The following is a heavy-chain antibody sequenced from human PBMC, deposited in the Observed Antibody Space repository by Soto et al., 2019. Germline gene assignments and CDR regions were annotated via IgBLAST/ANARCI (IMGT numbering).Heavy chain of an antibody. CDR2: IFYSGST. Sequence: QVQLQESGPGLVKPSQTLSLTCTVSGGSISSGGYYWSWIRQHPGKGLEWFGYIFYSGSTYYNPSLKSRVTMSVDTSKIQYSLKLSSVTAADTAVYYCARSPEATVTAFDYWGQGTLVTVSA. V-gene: IGHV4-31*03. J-gene: IGHJ4*02. D-gene: IGHD4-17*01. CDR1: GGSISSGGYY. CDR3: ARSPEATVTAFDY.